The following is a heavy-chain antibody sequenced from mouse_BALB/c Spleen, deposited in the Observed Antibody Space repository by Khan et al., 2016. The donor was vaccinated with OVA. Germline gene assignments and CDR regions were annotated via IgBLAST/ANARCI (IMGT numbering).Heavy chain of an antibody. V-gene: IGHV5-17*02. J-gene: IGHJ2*01. CDR1: GFTFSTYG. CDR3: AASYFYGYYFDY. Sequence: EVQLVESGGGLVQPGGSRKLSCAASGFTFSTYGMHWVRQAPEKGLEWVAYISGNSSNVYYADTVKGRFTISRDNPKNTLFLQMTSLMSEDTDRDYGAASYFYGYYFDYWGPGTTLTVSA. CDR2: ISGNSSNV. D-gene: IGHD1-1*01.